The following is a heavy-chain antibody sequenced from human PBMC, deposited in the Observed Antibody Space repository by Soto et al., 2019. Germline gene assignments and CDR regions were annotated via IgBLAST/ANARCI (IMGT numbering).Heavy chain of an antibody. CDR2: INHSGST. CDR1: GGSFSGYY. CDR3: ERIRRRNYGDYAGFDY. D-gene: IGHD4-17*01. Sequence: QVQLQQWGAGLLKPSETLSLTCAVYGGSFSGYYWSWIRQPPGKGLEWIGEINHSGSTNYNPSLKSRVTISLDTSKNQFSLKLSSVTAADTAVYYCERIRRRNYGDYAGFDYWGQGTLVTVSS. V-gene: IGHV4-34*01. J-gene: IGHJ4*02.